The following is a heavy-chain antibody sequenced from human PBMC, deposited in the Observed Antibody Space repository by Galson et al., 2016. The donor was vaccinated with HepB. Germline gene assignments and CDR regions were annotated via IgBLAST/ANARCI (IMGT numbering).Heavy chain of an antibody. J-gene: IGHJ4*02. CDR3: ARLKGRWPQFSCFDY. V-gene: IGHV4-39*01. CDR2: IKYSGNT. Sequence: SETLSLTCTVSGGSISSSSHSWGWIRQPPGRGLEWIANIKYSGNTYDNPSLKSRVTISVDTSKNQFSLKLSSVTAADTAVYYCARLKGRWPQFSCFDYWGQGTLVTVSS. D-gene: IGHD5-24*01. CDR1: GGSISSSSHS.